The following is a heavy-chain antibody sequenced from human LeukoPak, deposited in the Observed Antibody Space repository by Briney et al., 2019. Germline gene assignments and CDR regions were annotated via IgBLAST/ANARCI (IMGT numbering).Heavy chain of an antibody. CDR3: ARDTGYCSSTSCSKYYDFWSGYLYFQH. CDR1: GYTFTSYY. D-gene: IGHD2-2*01. J-gene: IGHJ1*01. V-gene: IGHV1-2*02. CDR2: INPNSGGT. Sequence: ASVKVSCKASGYTFTSYYMHWVRQAPGQGLEWMGWINPNSGGTKYAQKYQGRVTMTRDTAISTAYMELSRLRSDDTAVYYCARDTGYCSSTSCSKYYDFWSGYLYFQHWGQGTLVTVSS.